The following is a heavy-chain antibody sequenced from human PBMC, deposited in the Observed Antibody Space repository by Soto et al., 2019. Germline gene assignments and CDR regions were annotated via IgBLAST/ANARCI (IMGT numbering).Heavy chain of an antibody. Sequence: SETLSLTCAVSGGSFSGYYWSWIRQPPGKGLEWIGEIHHRGSTNYNPSLKSQVTISVDTSKNQLSLKLSSVTAADTAVYYCASRRRRDQIYYYSGMDVWGQGTTVTVSS. CDR1: GGSFSGYY. V-gene: IGHV4-34*01. J-gene: IGHJ6*02. CDR3: ASRRRRDQIYYYSGMDV. D-gene: IGHD2-2*01. CDR2: IHHRGST.